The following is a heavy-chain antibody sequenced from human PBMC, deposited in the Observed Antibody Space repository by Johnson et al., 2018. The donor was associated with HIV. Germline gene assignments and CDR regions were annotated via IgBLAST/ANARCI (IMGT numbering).Heavy chain of an antibody. V-gene: IGHV3-30*19. CDR1: GFTFSSYG. CDR3: VRARGTIVGVIIKGGASDI. CDR2: ISYDGSNK. Sequence: QVQLVESGGGVVQPGRSLRLSCAASGFTFSSYGMHWVRQAPGKGLEWVAVISYDGSNKYYADSVKGRFTISRDNSKNTLYLQMNSLRDEDTAVYYCVRARGTIVGVIIKGGASDIWGQGTMVTVSS. J-gene: IGHJ3*02. D-gene: IGHD3-3*01.